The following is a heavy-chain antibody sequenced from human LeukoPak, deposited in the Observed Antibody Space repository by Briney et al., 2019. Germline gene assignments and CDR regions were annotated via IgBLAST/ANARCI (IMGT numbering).Heavy chain of an antibody. CDR2: ISSSSYT. V-gene: IGHV3-11*06. D-gene: IGHD3-9*01. J-gene: IGHJ4*02. Sequence: GGSLRLSCAASGFTFSDYYMSWVRQAPGKGLEWVSYISSSSYTNYADAVKGRFTISRDNDKNSLYVQMNSLRAEDTAVYYCARNAQHQDPKYYDILTGYYYPSEFDYWGQGTLVTVSS. CDR3: ARNAQHQDPKYYDILTGYYYPSEFDY. CDR1: GFTFSDYY.